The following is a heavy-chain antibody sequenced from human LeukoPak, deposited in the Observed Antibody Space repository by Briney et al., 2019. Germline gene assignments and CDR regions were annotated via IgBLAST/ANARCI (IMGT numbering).Heavy chain of an antibody. V-gene: IGHV3-23*01. CDR1: GFTFSSYA. D-gene: IGHD6-6*01. CDR3: ARDGGLDRSIPAPFDY. CDR2: ISGSGSGT. Sequence: PGGSLRLSCAASGFTFSSYAMSWVRQAPGKGPEWVSSISGSGSGTYHADSVKGRFTISRDNSKNTLFLQMNSLRAEDTAVYYCARDGGLDRSIPAPFDYWGQGTLVTVSS. J-gene: IGHJ4*02.